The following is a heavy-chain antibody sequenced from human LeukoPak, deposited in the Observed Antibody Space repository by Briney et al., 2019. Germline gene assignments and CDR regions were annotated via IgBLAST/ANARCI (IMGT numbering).Heavy chain of an antibody. V-gene: IGHV1-69*04. J-gene: IGHJ4*02. CDR1: GGTFSSYA. CDR3: ATDSSGYYYVG. Sequence: ASVKVSCKASGGTFSSYAISWVRQAPGQGLEWMGRIIPILGIANYAQKFQGRVTITADKSTSTAYMELSSLRSEDTAVYYCATDSSGYYYVGWGQGTLVTVSS. D-gene: IGHD3-22*01. CDR2: IIPILGIA.